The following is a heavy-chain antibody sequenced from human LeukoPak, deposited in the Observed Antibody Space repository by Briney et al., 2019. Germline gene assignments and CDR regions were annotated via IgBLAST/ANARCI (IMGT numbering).Heavy chain of an antibody. D-gene: IGHD5-12*01. V-gene: IGHV3-21*01. J-gene: IGHJ4*02. CDR1: GFTFGSYS. CDR2: ISSSSSYI. CDR3: AREDIVATDIDY. Sequence: GGSLRLSCAASGFTFGSYSMNWVRQAPGKGLEWVSSISSSSSYIYFADSVKGRFTISRDNAKNSLYLHMNSLRAEDTAVYYCAREDIVATDIDYWGQGTLVTVSS.